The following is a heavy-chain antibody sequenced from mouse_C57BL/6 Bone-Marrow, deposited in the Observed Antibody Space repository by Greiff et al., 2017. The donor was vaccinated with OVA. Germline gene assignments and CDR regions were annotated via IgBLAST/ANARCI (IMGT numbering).Heavy chain of an antibody. J-gene: IGHJ1*03. V-gene: IGHV1-26*01. CDR2: INPNNGGT. Sequence: EVQLQQSGPELVKPGASVKISCKASGYTFTDYYMNWVKQSHGKSLEWIGDINPNNGGTSYNQKFKGKATLTVDKSSSTAYMEIRSLTSEDSAVYYCARSGYGYPWYFDVWGTGTTVTVSS. CDR3: ARSGYGYPWYFDV. CDR1: GYTFTDYY. D-gene: IGHD2-2*01.